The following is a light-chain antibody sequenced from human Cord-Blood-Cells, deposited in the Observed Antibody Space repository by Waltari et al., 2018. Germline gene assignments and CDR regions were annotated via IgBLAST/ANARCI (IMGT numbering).Light chain of an antibody. CDR1: SRDVGGYNY. V-gene: IGLV2-14*01. CDR2: EVS. J-gene: IGLJ3*02. Sequence: QSALTQPASVSGSPGQSITISCTGTSRDVGGYNYVSWYQQHPGKAPKLMIYEVSNRLSGVSHLFAGSKSGNTASLTSSGLQAEDEAYYYCSSYTSSSTLVFGGGTKLTVL. CDR3: SSYTSSSTLV.